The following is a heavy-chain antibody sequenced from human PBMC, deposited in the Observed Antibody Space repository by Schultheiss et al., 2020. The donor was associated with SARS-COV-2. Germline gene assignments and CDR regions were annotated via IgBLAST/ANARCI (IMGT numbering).Heavy chain of an antibody. CDR2: IYYSGST. Sequence: SETLSLTCAVYGGSFSGYYWSWIRQPPGKGLEWIGYIYYSGSTNYNPSLKSRVTISVDTSKNQFSLKLSSVTAADTAVYYCARHGSSSGWFDPWGQGTLVTVSS. CDR1: GGSFSGYY. D-gene: IGHD6-6*01. CDR3: ARHGSSSGWFDP. J-gene: IGHJ5*02. V-gene: IGHV4-59*08.